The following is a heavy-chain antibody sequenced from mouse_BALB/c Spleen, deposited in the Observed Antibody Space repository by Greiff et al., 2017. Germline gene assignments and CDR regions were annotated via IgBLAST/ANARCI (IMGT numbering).Heavy chain of an antibody. CDR3: ARGRYDGYYAMDY. CDR2: IDPYNGGT. CDR1: GYAFSSYN. Sequence: VQLKESGAELVRPGSSVKISCKASGYAFSSYNMYWVKQSHGKSLEWIGYIDPYNGGTSYNQKFKGKATLTVDKSSSTAYMHLNSLTSEDSAVYYCARGRYDGYYAMDYWGQGTSVTVSS. D-gene: IGHD2-14*01. J-gene: IGHJ4*01. V-gene: IGHV1S135*01.